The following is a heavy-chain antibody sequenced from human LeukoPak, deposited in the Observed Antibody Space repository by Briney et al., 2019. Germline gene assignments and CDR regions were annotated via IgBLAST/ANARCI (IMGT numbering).Heavy chain of an antibody. V-gene: IGHV4-59*01. CDR1: GGSISSYY. CDR2: IYYSGST. CDR3: ARSHCSSTSCRYYYYYYYMDV. Sequence: NASETLSLTCTVSGGSISSYYWSWIRQPPGKGLEWIGHIYYSGSTNYNPSLKSRVTISVDTSKNQFSLKLSSVTAADTAVYYCARSHCSSTSCRYYYYYYYMDVWGKGTTVTISS. J-gene: IGHJ6*03. D-gene: IGHD2-2*01.